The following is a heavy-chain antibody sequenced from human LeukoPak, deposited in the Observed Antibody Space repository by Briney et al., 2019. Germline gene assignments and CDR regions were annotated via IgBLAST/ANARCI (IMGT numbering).Heavy chain of an antibody. D-gene: IGHD3-9*01. CDR2: IDDSENS. CDR1: GGSIGSHN. CDR3: VRESRLRSFDWFGSYFHY. J-gene: IGHJ4*02. Sequence: SETLSLTCTVSGGSIGSHNWTWIRQPPGKGLEWIRYIDDSENSKYNPSLKSRVTISIDTSKNQFSLKLNSVTAADTAVYYCVRESRLRSFDWFGSYFHYWGQGTLVTVSS. V-gene: IGHV4-59*11.